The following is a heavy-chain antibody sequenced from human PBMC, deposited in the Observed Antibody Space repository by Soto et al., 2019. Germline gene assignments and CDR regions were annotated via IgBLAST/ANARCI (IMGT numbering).Heavy chain of an antibody. D-gene: IGHD1-26*01. J-gene: IGHJ4*02. CDR1: GFTFSSYA. V-gene: IGHV3-23*01. Sequence: EVQLLESGGGLVQPGGSLRLSCAASGFTFSSYAMSWVRQAPGKGLERVSVISGSGGSTNYADSVKGRFSISRDNSKNTLYLQMNSLRADDTAVYHCAKRTSGSDDYFDYWGQGTLVTVSS. CDR2: ISGSGGST. CDR3: AKRTSGSDDYFDY.